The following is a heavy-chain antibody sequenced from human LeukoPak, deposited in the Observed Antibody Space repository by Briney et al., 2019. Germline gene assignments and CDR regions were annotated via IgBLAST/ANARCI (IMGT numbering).Heavy chain of an antibody. J-gene: IGHJ4*02. CDR1: GYTLTELS. Sequence: GASVKVSCKVSGYTLTELSMHWARQAPGKGLEWMGGFDPEAGETVYAQKFQGRVTMTEDTSTDTAYMELSSLRSEDTALYYCATGYYYASGTYPFVFDYWGQGTLVTVSS. CDR3: ATGYYYASGTYPFVFDY. CDR2: FDPEAGET. D-gene: IGHD3-10*01. V-gene: IGHV1-24*01.